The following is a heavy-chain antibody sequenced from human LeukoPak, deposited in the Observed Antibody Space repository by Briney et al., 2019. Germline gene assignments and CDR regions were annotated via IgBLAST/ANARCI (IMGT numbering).Heavy chain of an antibody. Sequence: GGSLRLSCAASGFTFSSYAMHWVRQAPGKGLEWVAVISYDGSNKYYADSVKGRFTISRDNSKNTLYLQMNSLRAEDTAVYYCARTWDDYDDLVDYWGQGTLVTVSS. CDR2: ISYDGSNK. V-gene: IGHV3-30*04. CDR1: GFTFSSYA. CDR3: ARTWDDYDDLVDY. D-gene: IGHD4-17*01. J-gene: IGHJ4*02.